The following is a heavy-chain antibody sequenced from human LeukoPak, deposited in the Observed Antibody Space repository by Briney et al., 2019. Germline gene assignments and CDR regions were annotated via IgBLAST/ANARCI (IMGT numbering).Heavy chain of an antibody. D-gene: IGHD5-24*01. CDR2: INSDGGST. J-gene: IGHJ4*02. CDR1: GFTYSSYW. CDR3: ARRIQGMAPYYFDY. V-gene: IGHV3-74*01. Sequence: GGSLRLPCTASGFTYSSYWMHWVRQAPGKGLVWVSRINSDGGSTSYADSVKGRFTISRDNAKNTLYLQMNSRRAEDTAVYYCARRIQGMAPYYFDYWGQGTLVIVSS.